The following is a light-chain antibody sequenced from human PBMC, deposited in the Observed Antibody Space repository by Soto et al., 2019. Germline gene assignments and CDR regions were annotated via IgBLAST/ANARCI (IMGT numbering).Light chain of an antibody. Sequence: EIELTQSPGTLSLSPGERATLSCRASQSVSSSYLAWYQQKPGQAPRFLIYDASSRATGIPDRFSGSGSGTDFTLTISRLQPEDFAVYYCQQYASSPLTFGGGTKVDIK. CDR1: QSVSSSY. CDR2: DAS. CDR3: QQYASSPLT. V-gene: IGKV3-20*01. J-gene: IGKJ4*01.